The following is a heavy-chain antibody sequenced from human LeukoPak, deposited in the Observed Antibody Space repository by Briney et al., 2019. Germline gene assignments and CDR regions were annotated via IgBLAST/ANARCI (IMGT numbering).Heavy chain of an antibody. Sequence: SETLSLTCAVYGESFRDYYWSWIRQPPGKGLEWIGDISHSGITNYNPSLKSPVTISVDTSKNQFSLKLSSVTAADTAVYYCAKDLHHHYDILTGYWRPFDYWGQGTLVTVSS. CDR1: GESFRDYY. CDR2: ISHSGIT. CDR3: AKDLHHHYDILTGYWRPFDY. V-gene: IGHV4-34*01. J-gene: IGHJ4*02. D-gene: IGHD3-9*01.